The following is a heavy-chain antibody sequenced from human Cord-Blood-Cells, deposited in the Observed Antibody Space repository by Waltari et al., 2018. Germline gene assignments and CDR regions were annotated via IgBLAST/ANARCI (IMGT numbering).Heavy chain of an antibody. CDR3: ARHGNPYSSSWYAFDI. V-gene: IGHV4-39*01. CDR2: IYYSGCP. D-gene: IGHD6-13*01. Sequence: QLQLQESGPGLVKPSETLSLTCTVSGGSISSSSYYWGWIRQPPGKGLEWMGSIYYSGCPYYTPALKSRGTISVDTSKNQFSLKLSSVTAADTAVYYCARHGNPYSSSWYAFDIWGQGTMVTVSS. J-gene: IGHJ3*02. CDR1: GGSISSSSYY.